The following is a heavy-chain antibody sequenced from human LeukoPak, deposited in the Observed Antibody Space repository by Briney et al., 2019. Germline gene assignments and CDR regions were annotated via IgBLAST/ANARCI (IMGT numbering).Heavy chain of an antibody. CDR2: TFCAGDFI. CDR1: GLSLSDYR. CDR3: ATNSERPPGMDV. V-gene: IGHV3-23*01. D-gene: IGHD1-26*01. J-gene: IGHJ6*01. Sequence: GGSLRLSCAVSGLSLSDYRMIWVRQAPEKRREGVVVTFCAGDFIKKERSVKRRYTISTGNSNNTVCLQMNSLRAEDTALYFCATNSERPPGMDVGGQGTMVTVSS.